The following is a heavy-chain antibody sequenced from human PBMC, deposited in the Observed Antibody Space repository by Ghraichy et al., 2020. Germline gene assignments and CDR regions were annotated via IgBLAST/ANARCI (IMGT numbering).Heavy chain of an antibody. D-gene: IGHD3-16*01. Sequence: RGSLRLSCAASGFTFSDYYMSWIRQAPGKGLEWVSYISSSGSTIYYADSVKGRFTISRDNAKNSLYLQMNSLRAEDTAVYYCAREGHYDYVWGPPLGYWGQGTLVTVSS. V-gene: IGHV3-11*04. CDR1: GFTFSDYY. J-gene: IGHJ4*02. CDR2: ISSSGSTI. CDR3: AREGHYDYVWGPPLGY.